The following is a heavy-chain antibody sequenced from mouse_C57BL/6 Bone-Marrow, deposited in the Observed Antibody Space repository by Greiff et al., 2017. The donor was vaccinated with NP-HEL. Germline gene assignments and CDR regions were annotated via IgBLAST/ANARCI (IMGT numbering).Heavy chain of an antibody. V-gene: IGHV1-9*01. CDR3: ASTHCIYWYFDV. CDR1: GYTFTGYW. J-gene: IGHJ1*03. CDR2: ILPGSGST. D-gene: IGHD6-1*01. Sequence: QVQLKQSGAELMKPGASVKLSCKATGYTFTGYWIEWVKQRPGHGLEWIGEILPGSGSTNYHAKFKGQATFTADTSSNTAYMQLSSLTTEDSAIDYCASTHCIYWYFDVWGTGTTGTVSS.